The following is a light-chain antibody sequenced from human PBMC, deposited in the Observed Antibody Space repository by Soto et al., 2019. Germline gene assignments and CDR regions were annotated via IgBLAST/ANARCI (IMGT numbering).Light chain of an antibody. CDR1: SGDVGNYDL. J-gene: IGLJ3*02. Sequence: QSALTQPASVSGSPGQSITISCSGSSGDVGNYDLVSWYQQIPGKAPQLMIFEVSRRPSRVSDRFSGSKSGNAASLTISGLQAEDEGDFYCCSYVGNGAWVFGGGTQLTVL. CDR3: CSYVGNGAWV. V-gene: IGLV2-23*02. CDR2: EVS.